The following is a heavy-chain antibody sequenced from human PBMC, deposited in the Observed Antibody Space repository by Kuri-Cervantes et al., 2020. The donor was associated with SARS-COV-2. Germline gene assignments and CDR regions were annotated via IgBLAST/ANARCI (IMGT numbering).Heavy chain of an antibody. CDR2: INSDGSST. Sequence: GESLKISCAASGFTFSSYWMHWVRQAPGKGLVWVSRINSDGSSTSYADSVKGRFTISRDNAKNSLFLQMNSLGAEDTAVYYCARDLTGTTVWGQGTLVTVSS. J-gene: IGHJ4*02. V-gene: IGHV3-74*01. D-gene: IGHD1-7*01. CDR1: GFTFSSYW. CDR3: ARDLTGTTV.